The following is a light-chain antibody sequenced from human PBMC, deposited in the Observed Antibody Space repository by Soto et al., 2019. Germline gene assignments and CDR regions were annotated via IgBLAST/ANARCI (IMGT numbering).Light chain of an antibody. J-gene: IGKJ3*01. Sequence: DIQLTQSPSFLSASLGDRVTITCRASQGISSHLAWYQQKPGKVPKLLIYAASTLQSGVPSRFSGSGSGTEFTLTISSLQPEDFATYYCQQLSFYPPFSFGPGTKVDIK. CDR2: AAS. CDR3: QQLSFYPPFS. V-gene: IGKV1-9*01. CDR1: QGISSH.